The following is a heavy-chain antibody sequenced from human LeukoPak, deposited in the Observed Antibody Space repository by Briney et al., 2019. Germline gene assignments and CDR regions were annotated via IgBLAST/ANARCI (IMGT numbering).Heavy chain of an antibody. CDR2: ITNTGRTI. CDR3: ARGGAYGMMGY. Sequence: GGSLRLPCVASGFSFSSFEMNWVRQAPGKGLEWLSYITNTGRTIYYADSVKGRFTISRDNAKNSLYLHMNSLRGDDTAIYYCARGGAYGMMGYWGQGTLVTVSS. CDR1: GFSFSSFE. J-gene: IGHJ4*02. V-gene: IGHV3-48*03. D-gene: IGHD4-17*01.